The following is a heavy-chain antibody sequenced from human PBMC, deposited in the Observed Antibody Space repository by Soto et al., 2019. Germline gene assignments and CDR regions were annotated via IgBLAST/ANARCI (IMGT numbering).Heavy chain of an antibody. J-gene: IGHJ6*02. CDR2: IITFFGAA. CDR3: ARGGKERFRGSGMDV. V-gene: IGHV1-69*01. D-gene: IGHD1-1*01. CDR1: GDKFSTYA. Sequence: QVQLVQSGAEVRKPGSSVRVACKASGDKFSTYAINWVRQVPGQGLEWLGGIITFFGAAMYAQKFQGRVTITAAESATTGYMELSSLGSEDTAVYYCARGGKERFRGSGMDVWGQGTTVTVSS.